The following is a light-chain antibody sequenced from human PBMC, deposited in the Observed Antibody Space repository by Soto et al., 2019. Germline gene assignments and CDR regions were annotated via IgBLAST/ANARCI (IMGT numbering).Light chain of an antibody. CDR2: SNN. CDR1: SSNIGSNT. CDR3: AAWDDSLNGLV. V-gene: IGLV1-44*01. Sequence: QAVVTQPPSASGTPGQRVTISCSGSSSNIGSNTVNWYQQLPGTAPKPLIYSNNQRPSGVPDRFSGSKSGTSASLAISGLQSEDEADYYCAAWDDSLNGLVFGGGTKVTVL. J-gene: IGLJ2*01.